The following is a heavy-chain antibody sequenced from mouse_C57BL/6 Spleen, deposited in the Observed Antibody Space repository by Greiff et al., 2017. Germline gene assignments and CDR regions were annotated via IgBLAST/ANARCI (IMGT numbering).Heavy chain of an antibody. CDR3: ARKDYSNYAWFAY. CDR1: GFSLTSYG. Sequence: VQLQQSGPGLVQPSQSLSITCTVSGFSLTSYGVHWVRQSPGKGLEWLGVIWSGGSTDYNAAFISRLSISKDNSKSQVFFKMNSLQADDTAIYYCARKDYSNYAWFAYWGQGTLVTVSA. J-gene: IGHJ3*01. D-gene: IGHD2-5*01. V-gene: IGHV2-2*01. CDR2: IWSGGST.